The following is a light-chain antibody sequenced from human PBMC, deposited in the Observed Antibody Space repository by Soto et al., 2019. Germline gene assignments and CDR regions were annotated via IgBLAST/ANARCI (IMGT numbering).Light chain of an antibody. CDR1: QSISSW. Sequence: DIQMTQSPSILSASVGDRVTITCRASQSISSWLAWYQQKPGKAPKRLIYAASSLQSGVPSRFSGSGSGTELTITISSLQPEDFETYDGLQHNGYPLTFGGGTKVDIK. V-gene: IGKV1-5*01. CDR2: AAS. CDR3: LQHNGYPLT. J-gene: IGKJ4*01.